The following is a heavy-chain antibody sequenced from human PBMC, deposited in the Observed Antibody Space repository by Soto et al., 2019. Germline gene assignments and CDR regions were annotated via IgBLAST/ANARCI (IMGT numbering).Heavy chain of an antibody. J-gene: IGHJ3*02. V-gene: IGHV3-21*01. D-gene: IGHD2-2*02. Sequence: GGSLRLSCAASGFTFSSYSMNWVRQAPGKGLEWVSSISSSSSYIYYADSVKGRFTISRDNAKNSLYLQMNSLRAEDTAVYYCARCGSTRCYRPFDIWGQGTMVTVSS. CDR1: GFTFSSYS. CDR3: ARCGSTRCYRPFDI. CDR2: ISSSSSYI.